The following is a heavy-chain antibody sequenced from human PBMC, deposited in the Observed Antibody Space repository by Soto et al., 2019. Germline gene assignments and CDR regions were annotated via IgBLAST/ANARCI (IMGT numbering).Heavy chain of an antibody. D-gene: IGHD5-18*01. CDR3: ARGGTAMVTYYYYGMDV. Sequence: QVQLVQSGAEVKKPGSSVKVSCKASGGTFSSYAISWVRQAPGQGLEWMGGIIPIFGTANYAQKFQGRVTITADAYTSTAYMELSSLRSEDTAVYYCARGGTAMVTYYYYGMDVWGQGTTVTVSS. CDR1: GGTFSSYA. V-gene: IGHV1-69*12. J-gene: IGHJ6*02. CDR2: IIPIFGTA.